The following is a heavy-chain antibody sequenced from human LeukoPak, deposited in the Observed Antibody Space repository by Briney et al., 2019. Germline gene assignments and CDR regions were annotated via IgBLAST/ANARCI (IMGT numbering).Heavy chain of an antibody. D-gene: IGHD2-2*01. V-gene: IGHV3-30*02. Sequence: GGSLRLSCAASGFSFSFYAMHWVRQAPGKGLEWLTFVRYDGTTKSYSDSVNGRFTISRDNSKKTLYLQMNSLKPEDTAVYYCARTTEDCSSTSCYQYWFDPWGQGTLVTVSS. CDR2: VRYDGTTK. J-gene: IGHJ5*02. CDR3: ARTTEDCSSTSCYQYWFDP. CDR1: GFSFSFYA.